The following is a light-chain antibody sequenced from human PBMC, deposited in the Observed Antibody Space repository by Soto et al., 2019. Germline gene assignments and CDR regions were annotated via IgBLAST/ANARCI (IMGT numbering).Light chain of an antibody. CDR3: QQYNNWPRT. CDR1: QSVSSN. CDR2: GAS. J-gene: IGKJ1*01. V-gene: IGKV3-15*01. Sequence: IVLTQSPATLSVSPGERATLSCRASQSVSSNLAWYQQKPGQAPRLLIYGASTRATGIPARFSGSGSGTECTLTISSLQSEDVPVYYCQQYNNWPRTFCQGTKVDIK.